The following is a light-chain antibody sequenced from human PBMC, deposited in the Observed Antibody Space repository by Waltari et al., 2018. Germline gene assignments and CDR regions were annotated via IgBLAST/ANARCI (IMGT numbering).Light chain of an antibody. CDR2: GAS. Sequence: VLLTQSTASLSVSPGDTVILSCRASQSVRTNLVWYQQKAGQAPRTLIYGASTRASGVPSRFSGSGSGTDFTLIISSLQSEDAAVYFCQQYYVWPPITFGGGTKLEI. V-gene: IGKV3-15*01. CDR3: QQYYVWPPIT. J-gene: IGKJ4*01. CDR1: QSVRTN.